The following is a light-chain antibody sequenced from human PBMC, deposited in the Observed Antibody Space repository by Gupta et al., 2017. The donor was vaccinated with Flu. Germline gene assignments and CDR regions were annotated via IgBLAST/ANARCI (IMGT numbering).Light chain of an antibody. CDR3: HQQCNSPYT. CDR1: QSVIRKY. V-gene: IGKV3-20*01. Sequence: GTLQVSPGERATHSCWSGQSVIRKYVAWYQRKPGQAPRLLIYGASSRATGFPDRFSGSGSGTEFSLTISSREPEDFAVYYCHQQCNSPYTFGQGTKVDIE. J-gene: IGKJ1*01. CDR2: GAS.